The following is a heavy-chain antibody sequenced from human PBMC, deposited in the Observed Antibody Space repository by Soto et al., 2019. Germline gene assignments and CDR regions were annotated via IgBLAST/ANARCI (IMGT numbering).Heavy chain of an antibody. CDR3: ARGGSAAAGTSHYYYGMDV. V-gene: IGHV3-7*01. J-gene: IGHJ6*02. D-gene: IGHD6-13*01. CDR2: IKQDGSEK. Sequence: GGSLRLSCAASGFTFSSYWMSWVRQAPGKGLEWVANIKQDGSEKYYVDSVKGRFTISRDNAKNSLYLQMNSLRAEDTAVYYCARGGSAAAGTSHYYYGMDVWGQGTTVTVS. CDR1: GFTFSSYW.